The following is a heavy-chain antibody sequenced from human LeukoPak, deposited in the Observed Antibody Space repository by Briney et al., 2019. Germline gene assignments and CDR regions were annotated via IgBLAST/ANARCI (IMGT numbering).Heavy chain of an antibody. J-gene: IGHJ4*02. Sequence: PGGSLRLSCAASGFTFSSYSMNWVRQAPGKGLEWVSSISSSSSYIYYADSVKGRFTISRDNAKNSLYLQMNSLRAEDTAVYYCARAPSQQLVLSYYFDYWGQGTLVTVSS. V-gene: IGHV3-21*01. D-gene: IGHD6-13*01. CDR1: GFTFSSYS. CDR2: ISSSSSYI. CDR3: ARAPSQQLVLSYYFDY.